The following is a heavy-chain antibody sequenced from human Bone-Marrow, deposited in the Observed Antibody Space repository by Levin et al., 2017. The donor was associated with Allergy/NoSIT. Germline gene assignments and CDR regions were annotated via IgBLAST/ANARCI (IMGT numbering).Heavy chain of an antibody. CDR3: ARGRIRISTGYSGTVDS. V-gene: IGHV7-4-1*02. CDR2: INTKNGNP. J-gene: IGHJ4*02. CDR1: GYTFTTYP. D-gene: IGHD3-9*01. Sequence: GESLKISCKASGYTFTTYPINWVRQAPGQGTEWMGWINTKNGNPAYAQGFTGRFVFSLDTSVSTAYLQITGLKAEDTAVYYCARGRIRISTGYSGTVDSWGQGPLVTVSS.